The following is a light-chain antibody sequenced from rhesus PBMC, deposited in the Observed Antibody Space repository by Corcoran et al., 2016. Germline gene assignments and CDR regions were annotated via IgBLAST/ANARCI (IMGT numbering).Light chain of an antibody. CDR2: WAS. V-gene: IGKV4-1*01. Sequence: DIVMTQSPDSLTVSLGERVTINCKSTQSLFYDSTKKNSLAWYQQKPGKPPKLLIYWASTRESGVPNRCSGSVSVTDFTLTISGMQAEDVAVYYCQQYYGSPLTFGGGTKVEIK. CDR1: QSLFYDSTKKNS. J-gene: IGKJ4*01. CDR3: QQYYGSPLT.